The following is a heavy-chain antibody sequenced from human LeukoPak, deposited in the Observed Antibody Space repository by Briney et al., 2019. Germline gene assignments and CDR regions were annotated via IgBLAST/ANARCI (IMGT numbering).Heavy chain of an antibody. CDR2: IIPILGIA. CDR3: ARDWWLLGNDAFDI. D-gene: IGHD2-21*01. J-gene: IGHJ3*02. Sequence: SVKVSCKASGGTFSSYAISWVRQAPGQALEWMGRIIPILGIANYAQKFQGRVTITADKSTSTAYMELSSLGSEDTAVYYCARDWWLLGNDAFDIWGQGTMVTVSS. CDR1: GGTFSSYA. V-gene: IGHV1-69*04.